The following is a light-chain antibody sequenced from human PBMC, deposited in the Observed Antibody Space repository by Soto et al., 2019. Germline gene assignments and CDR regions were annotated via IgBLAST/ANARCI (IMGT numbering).Light chain of an antibody. CDR3: QQANSVPPT. CDR1: QGISSW. V-gene: IGKV1-12*01. CDR2: GAG. J-gene: IGKJ4*01. Sequence: DIQMTQSPSSVSASVGDRVTITCRASQGISSWLAWYQQKPGKAPKLLIYGAGSLQGGVPSRFSGSRSGTEFTLIISSVHPEEFGTYYCQQANSVPPTFGGGTKVEI.